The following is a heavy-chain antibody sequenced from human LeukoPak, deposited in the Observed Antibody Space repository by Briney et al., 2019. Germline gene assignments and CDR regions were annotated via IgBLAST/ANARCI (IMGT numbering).Heavy chain of an antibody. Sequence: ASVKVSCKASGYTFTSYGISWVRQAPGQGLEWMGWISAYNGNTNYAQKLQGRVTMTTDTSTSTAYMELRSLRSDDTAVYCCARELYYYDSSGYTYYFDYWGQGTLVTVSS. CDR1: GYTFTSYG. CDR3: ARELYYYDSSGYTYYFDY. J-gene: IGHJ4*02. V-gene: IGHV1-18*01. CDR2: ISAYNGNT. D-gene: IGHD3-22*01.